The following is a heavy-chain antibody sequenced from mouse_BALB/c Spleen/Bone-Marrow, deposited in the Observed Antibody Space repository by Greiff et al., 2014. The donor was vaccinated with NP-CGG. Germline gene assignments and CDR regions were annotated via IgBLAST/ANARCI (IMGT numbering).Heavy chain of an antibody. V-gene: IGHV1-69*02. Sequence: QVQLQQSGAELVRPGASVKLSCKASGYTFTSYWINWVKRRPGQGLEWIGNIYPSDSYTNYNQKFKDKATLTVDKSSSTAYMQLSSPTSEDSAVYYCTRDGSPFAYWGQGTLVTVSA. J-gene: IGHJ3*01. CDR3: TRDGSPFAY. CDR2: IYPSDSYT. CDR1: GYTFTSYW. D-gene: IGHD2-3*01.